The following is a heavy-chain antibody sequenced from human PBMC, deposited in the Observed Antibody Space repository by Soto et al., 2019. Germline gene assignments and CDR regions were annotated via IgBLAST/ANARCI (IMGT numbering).Heavy chain of an antibody. J-gene: IGHJ2*01. V-gene: IGHV1-69*01. D-gene: IGHD5-12*01. CDR2: IIPIFGTA. CDR3: ARVGTNSGYHWYFDL. CDR1: GGTFSSYA. Sequence: QVQLVQSGAEVKKPGSSVKVSCKASGGTFSSYAISWVRQAPGQWLEWMGGIIPIFGTANYAQKFQGRVTITADESTSTAYMELSSLRSEDTAVYYCARVGTNSGYHWYFDLWCRCTLVTVSS.